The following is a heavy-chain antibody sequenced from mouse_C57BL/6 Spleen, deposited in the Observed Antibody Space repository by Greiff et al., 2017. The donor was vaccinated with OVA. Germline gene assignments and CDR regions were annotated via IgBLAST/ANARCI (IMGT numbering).Heavy chain of an antibody. D-gene: IGHD1-1*01. J-gene: IGHJ2*01. V-gene: IGHV1-76*01. CDR1: GYTFTDYY. CDR3: ARGRNYYGFDY. Sequence: VQLQQSGAELVRPGASVKLSCKASGYTFTDYYINWVKQRPGQGLEWIARIYPGSGNTYYNEKFKGKATLTAEKSSSTAYMQLSSLTSEDSAVYFCARGRNYYGFDYWGQGTTLTVSS. CDR2: IYPGSGNT.